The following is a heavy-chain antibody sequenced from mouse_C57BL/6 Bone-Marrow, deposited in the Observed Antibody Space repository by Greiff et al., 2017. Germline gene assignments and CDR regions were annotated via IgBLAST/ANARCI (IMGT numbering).Heavy chain of an antibody. D-gene: IGHD3-3*01. V-gene: IGHV5-9*01. CDR2: ISGGGGNT. Sequence: DVMLVESGGGLVKPGGSLKLSCAASGFTFSSYTMSWVRQTPEKRLEWVATISGGGGNTYYPDSVKGRFTISRDNAKNTLYLQMSSLRSEDTALYYCARHPGLWYFDVWGTGTTVTVSS. CDR1: GFTFSSYT. J-gene: IGHJ1*03. CDR3: ARHPGLWYFDV.